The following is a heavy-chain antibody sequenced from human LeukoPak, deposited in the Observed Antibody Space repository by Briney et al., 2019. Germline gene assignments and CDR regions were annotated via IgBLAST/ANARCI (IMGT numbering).Heavy chain of an antibody. V-gene: IGHV1-69*13. CDR2: IIPIFGTA. Sequence: SVKVSCKASGGTFSSYAISWVRQAPGQGLEWMGGIIPIFGTANYAQKFQGRVTITADESTSTAYMELSSLSSEDTAVYYCASYSLPTSVPRNLAQTYYFDYWGQGTLVTVSS. CDR3: ASYSLPTSVPRNLAQTYYFDY. D-gene: IGHD2-15*01. J-gene: IGHJ4*02. CDR1: GGTFSSYA.